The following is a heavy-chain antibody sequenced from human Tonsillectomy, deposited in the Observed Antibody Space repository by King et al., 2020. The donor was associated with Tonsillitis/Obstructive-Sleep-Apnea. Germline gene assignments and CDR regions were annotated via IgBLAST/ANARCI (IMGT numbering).Heavy chain of an antibody. D-gene: IGHD4-17*01. CDR3: VGWGDYVV. J-gene: IGHJ3*01. CDR2: IFXGDPDT. CDR1: GYTFTTYW. Sequence: VQLVESGAEVKKPGESLKISCKGSGYTFTTYWIGWVRQMPGKGLEWMGIIFXGDPDTRYSPSFQGQVTISVDKSISTAYLQWNSLKASDTAMYYCVGWGDYVVWGQGTMVTVSS. V-gene: IGHV5-51*01.